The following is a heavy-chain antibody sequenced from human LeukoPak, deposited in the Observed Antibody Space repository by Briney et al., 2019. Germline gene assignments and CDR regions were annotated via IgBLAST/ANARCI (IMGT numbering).Heavy chain of an antibody. Sequence: GRSLRLSCAASGFTFDDYAMHWVRQAPGKGLEWVSGISWNSGSIDYADSVKGRFTISRDNSKNTLYLQMNSLRAEDTAVYYCARELHSSSGAFDIWGQGTMVTVSS. D-gene: IGHD6-6*01. CDR1: GFTFDDYA. J-gene: IGHJ3*02. CDR3: ARELHSSSGAFDI. V-gene: IGHV3-9*01. CDR2: ISWNSGSI.